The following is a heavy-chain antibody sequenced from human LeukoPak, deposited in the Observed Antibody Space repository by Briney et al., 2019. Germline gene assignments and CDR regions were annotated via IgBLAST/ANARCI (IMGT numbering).Heavy chain of an antibody. D-gene: IGHD6-19*01. V-gene: IGHV1-18*01. CDR2: ISAYNGNT. J-gene: IGHJ6*02. CDR3: ARDVLAHSSGWNYYYYYYGMDV. Sequence: ASVTVSCKASGYTFTSYGISWVRQAPGQGLEWMGWISAYNGNTNYAQKLQGRVTMTTDTSTSTAYMELRSLRSDDTAVYYCARDVLAHSSGWNYYYYYYGMDVWGQGTTVTVSS. CDR1: GYTFTSYG.